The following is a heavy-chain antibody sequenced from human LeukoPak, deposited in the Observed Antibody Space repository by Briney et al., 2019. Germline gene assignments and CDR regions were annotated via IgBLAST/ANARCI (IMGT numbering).Heavy chain of an antibody. J-gene: IGHJ4*02. CDR3: AKAATKGYYFDSIGD. V-gene: IGHV1-24*01. CDR1: GYTLTELS. CDR2: FDPEDGET. D-gene: IGHD3-22*01. Sequence: ASVKVSCKVSGYTLTELSMHWVRQAPGKGLEWMGGFDPEDGETIYAQKFQGRVTMTEDTSTDTAYMELSSLRSEDTAVYYCAKAATKGYYFDSIGDWGQGTLVTVSS.